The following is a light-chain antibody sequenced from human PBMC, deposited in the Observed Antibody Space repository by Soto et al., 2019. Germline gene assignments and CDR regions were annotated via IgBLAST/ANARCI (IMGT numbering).Light chain of an antibody. CDR2: EVR. J-gene: IGLJ1*01. V-gene: IGLV2-14*01. CDR1: SSDVGEYNY. CDR3: SSYTSTSTLYV. Sequence: QSVLTQPASVSGSLGQSITISCTGTSSDVGEYNYVSWYQQHPAKAPKLMIYEVRNRPSGVSNRFSGSKSGNTASLTISGLQGEDEADYYCSSYTSTSTLYVFGTGTKVTVL.